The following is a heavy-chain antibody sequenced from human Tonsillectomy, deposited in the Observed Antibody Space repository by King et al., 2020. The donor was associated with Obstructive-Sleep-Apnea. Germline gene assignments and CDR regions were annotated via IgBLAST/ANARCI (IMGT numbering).Heavy chain of an antibody. J-gene: IGHJ6*02. V-gene: IGHV3-21*01. CDR3: VGGEMGVKGYYHSYYGMDV. CDR1: GFTFSNYN. CDR2: ISSNSHYI. Sequence: EVQLVESGGGLVRPGGSLKLSCAASGFTFSNYNMQWVRQAPGKGLEWVSCISSNSHYIYYADSLKGRFTISRDDAKNSLYLQMNSLRVDDTAIYYCVGGEMGVKGYYHSYYGMDVWGRGTTVTVS. D-gene: IGHD3-16*01.